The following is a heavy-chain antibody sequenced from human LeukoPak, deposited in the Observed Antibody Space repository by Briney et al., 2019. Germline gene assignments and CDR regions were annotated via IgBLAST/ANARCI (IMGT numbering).Heavy chain of an antibody. D-gene: IGHD1-1*01. V-gene: IGHV3-66*02. J-gene: IGHJ4*02. CDR3: ASLYKGAY. Sequence: GGSLRLSCEASGLTVSYNYMSWVRQAPGKGLQWVSVIYSDGKTYYADSVKGRFTISRDNSKNTLYLQMNSLRVADTAMYYCASLYKGAYWGQGTLVTVSS. CDR2: IYSDGKT. CDR1: GLTVSYNY.